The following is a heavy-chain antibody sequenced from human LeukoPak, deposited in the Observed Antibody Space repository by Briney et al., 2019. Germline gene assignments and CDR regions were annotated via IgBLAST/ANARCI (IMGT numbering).Heavy chain of an antibody. CDR3: ARDGPRSSASCQNFDS. D-gene: IGHD2-2*01. CDR1: GYSFTGYY. CDR2: INPHSDDT. J-gene: IGHJ4*02. V-gene: IGHV1-2*02. Sequence: ASVKVSCKASGYSFTGYYIHWVRQAPGQGLEWMGWINPHSDDTNYAQRFQGRVTMTRDTSISTVYMELSGLTFDDTAVYYCARDGPRSSASCQNFDSWGQGALVTVSS.